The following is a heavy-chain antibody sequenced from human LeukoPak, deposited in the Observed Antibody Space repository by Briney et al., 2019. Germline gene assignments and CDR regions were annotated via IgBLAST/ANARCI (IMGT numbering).Heavy chain of an antibody. CDR1: GFTFSSYS. CDR3: ARSPIVVDSYGMDV. J-gene: IGHJ6*02. Sequence: PGGSLRLSCAASGFTFSSYSMNWVRQAPGKGLEWVSYISSSSSTIYYADSVKGRFTISRDNAKNSLYPQMNSLRAEDTAVYYCARSPIVVDSYGMDVWGQGTTVTVSS. CDR2: ISSSSSTI. D-gene: IGHD3-22*01. V-gene: IGHV3-48*04.